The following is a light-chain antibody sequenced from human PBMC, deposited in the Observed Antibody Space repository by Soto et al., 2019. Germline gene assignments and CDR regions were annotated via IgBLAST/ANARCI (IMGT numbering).Light chain of an antibody. Sequence: EVVLTQSPGTLSLSPGERATLSCRASQSVSRSTLVWYQQKPGQAPRLLIYGVSSRATGFPDRFSGGGSGTDFTLTITGLEPEDLAVYYCQQYGSSPPFTFGQGTRLEIK. CDR3: QQYGSSPPFT. CDR1: QSVSRST. J-gene: IGKJ5*01. V-gene: IGKV3-20*01. CDR2: GVS.